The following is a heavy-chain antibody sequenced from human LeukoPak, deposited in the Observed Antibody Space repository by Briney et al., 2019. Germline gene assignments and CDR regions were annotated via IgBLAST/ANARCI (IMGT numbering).Heavy chain of an antibody. CDR1: GFTFSSYA. CDR2: IGGSGGST. V-gene: IGHV3-23*01. CDR3: AKDRSCTNDICHGDFDY. Sequence: PGGSLNLSCAASGFTFSSYAVSWVRQAPGKGLEWVSGIGGSGGSTYSADSVKGRFTISRDNSKNTLYLQMNSLRAEDTALYYCAKDRSCTNDICHGDFDYWGQGTLVTVSS. D-gene: IGHD2-8*01. J-gene: IGHJ4*02.